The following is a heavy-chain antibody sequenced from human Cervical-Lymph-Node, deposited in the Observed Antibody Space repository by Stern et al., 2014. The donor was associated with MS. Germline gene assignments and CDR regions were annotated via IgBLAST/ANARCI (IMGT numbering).Heavy chain of an antibody. CDR1: GFTFSDYY. J-gene: IGHJ4*02. Sequence: EVQLVESGGGLVQPGGSLRLSCTASGFTFSDYYIDWVRQAPGKGLQWVGRSSNKADSYTTEYATSVKGRFTISVDDARNSVYLQMNSLKIDDTAVYYCARLPLNWGQGTLVTVSS. CDR3: ARLPLN. CDR2: SSNKADSYTT. V-gene: IGHV3-72*01.